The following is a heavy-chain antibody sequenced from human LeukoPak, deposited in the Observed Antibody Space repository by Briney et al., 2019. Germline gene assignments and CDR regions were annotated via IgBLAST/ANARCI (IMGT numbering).Heavy chain of an antibody. D-gene: IGHD3-10*01. V-gene: IGHV3-23*01. Sequence: PGGSLRLSCTVSGFTLSSYEMTWFRQAPGKGLEWVSAISGSGGSTYYADSVKGRFTISRDNSKNTLYLQMNSLRAEDTAVYYCARGADNSGSFVILDYWGQGTLVTVSS. J-gene: IGHJ4*02. CDR2: ISGSGGST. CDR3: ARGADNSGSFVILDY. CDR1: GFTLSSYE.